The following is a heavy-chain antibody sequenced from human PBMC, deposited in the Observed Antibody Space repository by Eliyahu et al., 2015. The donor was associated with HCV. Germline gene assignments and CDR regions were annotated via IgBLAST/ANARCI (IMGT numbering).Heavy chain of an antibody. Sequence: VQLLESGGDLVQPGGSLRLSCAASGFXFSSYAMXWVRQAPGKGLEWXSTISNSGINTYYADSVKGRFAISRDNSDNTLYLQMNSLRAEDTAVYYCAKDADQLLYSFNYWGQGALVTVSS. J-gene: IGHJ4*02. D-gene: IGHD2-2*01. CDR2: ISNSGINT. CDR3: AKDADQLLYSFNY. CDR1: GFXFSSYA. V-gene: IGHV3-23*01.